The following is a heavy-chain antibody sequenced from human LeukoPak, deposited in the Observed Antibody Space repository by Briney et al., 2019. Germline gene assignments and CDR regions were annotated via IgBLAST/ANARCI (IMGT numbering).Heavy chain of an antibody. D-gene: IGHD2-21*01. Sequence: PSETLSLTRTVSGYSISSGYYWGWIRQPPGKGLEWIGSIYHSGSTYYNPSLKSRVTISVDTSKNQFSLKLSSVTAADTAVYYCARASGGGDFNDAFDIWGQGTMVTVSS. CDR2: IYHSGST. CDR3: ARASGGGDFNDAFDI. V-gene: IGHV4-38-2*02. CDR1: GYSISSGYY. J-gene: IGHJ3*02.